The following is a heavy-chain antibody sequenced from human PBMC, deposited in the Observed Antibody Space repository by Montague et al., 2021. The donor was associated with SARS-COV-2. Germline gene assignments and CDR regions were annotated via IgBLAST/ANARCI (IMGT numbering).Heavy chain of an antibody. D-gene: IGHD3-10*01. CDR2: TYYRSKWYN. CDR1: GDSVSGNSAT. V-gene: IGHV6-1*01. Sequence: CAISGDSVSGNSATWNWVRQSPSRGLAWLGRTYYRSKWYNDYAVSVRGRVTINPDTSKNQFSLQLNSVTPEDTAIYYCTSGGEGNYNVMDVWGQGTTVTVSS. CDR3: TSGGEGNYNVMDV. J-gene: IGHJ6*02.